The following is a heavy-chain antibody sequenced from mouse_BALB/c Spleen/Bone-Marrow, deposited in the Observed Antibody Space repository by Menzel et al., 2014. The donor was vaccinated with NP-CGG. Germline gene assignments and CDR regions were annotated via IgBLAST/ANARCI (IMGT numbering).Heavy chain of an antibody. D-gene: IGHD2-14*01. CDR3: ARTYRPYALDY. J-gene: IGHJ4*01. Sequence: VQLKESGGGLVKPGGSLKLSCAASGFIFSDYYMYWVRQTPEKRLEWVTTISDGGSYTSYPDSVKGRFTVSRDNAKNNLYLQMSSLKSEDIAFYYCARTYRPYALDYWGQGSSVTVSS. CDR2: ISDGGSYT. CDR1: GFIFSDYY. V-gene: IGHV5-4*02.